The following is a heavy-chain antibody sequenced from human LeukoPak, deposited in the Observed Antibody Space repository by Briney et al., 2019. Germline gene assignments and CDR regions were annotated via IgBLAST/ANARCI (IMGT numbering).Heavy chain of an antibody. Sequence: GGSLRLSCAASGFTFSHYWMSWVRQAPGKGLEWVANIKQDGSEKYYVDSVKGRFTISRDNAKNTLYLQMNSLRAEDTAVYYCAKLSLGDFEYFDYWGQGTLVTVSS. V-gene: IGHV3-7*03. J-gene: IGHJ4*02. CDR2: IKQDGSEK. D-gene: IGHD2-21*02. CDR1: GFTFSHYW. CDR3: AKLSLGDFEYFDY.